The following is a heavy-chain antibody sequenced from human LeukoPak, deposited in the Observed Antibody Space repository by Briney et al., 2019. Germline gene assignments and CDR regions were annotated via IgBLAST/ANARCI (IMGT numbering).Heavy chain of an antibody. D-gene: IGHD2-15*01. V-gene: IGHV1-46*01. Sequence: GASVKVSCKASGYTFTSYYMHWVRQAPGQGLEWMGIINPSGGSTSYAQKFQGRVTMTRDTSTSTVYMELSSLRSEDTAVYYCARDRCSGGSCYTPNWFDPWGQGTLVTVSS. CDR1: GYTFTSYY. J-gene: IGHJ5*02. CDR2: INPSGGST. CDR3: ARDRCSGGSCYTPNWFDP.